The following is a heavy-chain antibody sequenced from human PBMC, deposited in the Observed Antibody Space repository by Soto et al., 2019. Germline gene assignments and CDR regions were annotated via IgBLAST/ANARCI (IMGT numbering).Heavy chain of an antibody. V-gene: IGHV4-4*02. D-gene: IGHD5-18*01. CDR1: GGSITSHNW. Sequence: SETLSPTCGVSGGSITSHNWWTWVRQPPGLGLEWIGEIYHSGSTNYNPSLKSRVNISVDKSTNQFSLRLTSVTAADTAVYYCARDRTSAGGFSRRWIDPWGQGTLVTVSS. J-gene: IGHJ5*02. CDR3: ARDRTSAGGFSRRWIDP. CDR2: IYHSGST.